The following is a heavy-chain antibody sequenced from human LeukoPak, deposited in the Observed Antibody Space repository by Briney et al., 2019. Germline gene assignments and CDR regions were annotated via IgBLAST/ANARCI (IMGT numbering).Heavy chain of an antibody. CDR3: ARDGDYGDSDY. V-gene: IGHV3-21*01. Sequence: PGGSLRLSCAASGFTFSTYNMNWVRQAPGKGLEWVSSISSSSSYIYYADSVKGRFTISRDNAKNSLYLQMNSLRAEDTAVYYCARDGDYGDSDYWGQGTLVTVSS. J-gene: IGHJ4*02. D-gene: IGHD4-17*01. CDR1: GFTFSTYN. CDR2: ISSSSSYI.